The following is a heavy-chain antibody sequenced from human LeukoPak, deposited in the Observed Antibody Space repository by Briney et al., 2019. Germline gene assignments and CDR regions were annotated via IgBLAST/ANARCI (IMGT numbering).Heavy chain of an antibody. CDR2: IYHSGST. Sequence: SETLSLTCTVSGYSISSGYYWGWIRQPPGKGLEWIGNIYHSGSTYYNPSLKSRVTISVDTSKNQFSLKLSSVTAADTAVYYCARVPPTAATGYFQHWGQGTLVTVSS. J-gene: IGHJ1*01. CDR3: ARVPPTAATGYFQH. V-gene: IGHV4-38-2*02. CDR1: GYSISSGYY. D-gene: IGHD2-15*01.